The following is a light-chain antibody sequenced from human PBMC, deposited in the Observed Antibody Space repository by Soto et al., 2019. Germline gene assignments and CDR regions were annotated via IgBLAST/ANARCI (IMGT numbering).Light chain of an antibody. CDR1: QTVRNNY. V-gene: IGKV3-20*01. Sequence: EFVLTQSPVTLSFSPCEIATLSCSASQTVRNNYLAWYQQKPGQAPRLLIYDASSRATGIPDRFSGGGSGTDFTPTISRLEPEDFAVYYCQQFSSYPLTFGGGTKVDI. CDR3: QQFSSYPLT. J-gene: IGKJ4*01. CDR2: DAS.